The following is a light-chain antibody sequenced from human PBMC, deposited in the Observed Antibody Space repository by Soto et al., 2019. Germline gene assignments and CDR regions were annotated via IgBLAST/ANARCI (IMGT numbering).Light chain of an antibody. V-gene: IGKV1-5*03. CDR3: QQCYSYPWT. CDR2: KAS. J-gene: IGKJ1*01. Sequence: DIQMTQSPSTLSAFVGGRVTITCRASQSISGWLAWYQQKPGKAPKLLIYKASSLESGVPSRFSGSGSGTEFTLTIRSLQPDDFATYYCQQCYSYPWTFGQGTKVEIK. CDR1: QSISGW.